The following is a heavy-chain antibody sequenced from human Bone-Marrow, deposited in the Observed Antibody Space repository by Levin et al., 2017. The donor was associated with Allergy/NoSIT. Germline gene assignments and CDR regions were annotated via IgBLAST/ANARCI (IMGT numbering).Heavy chain of an antibody. Sequence: GESLKISCTTSGFTFSSYGFNWVRQAPGQGLEWLGRINVYSGNTHHAQNFQGRLTMTTDTSTNTADMELRSLRSDDTAVYFGVRDGAFSSSWYERHYFDYWGQGTLVTVTS. V-gene: IGHV1-18*01. CDR1: GFTFSSYG. CDR3: VRDGAFSSSWYERHYFDY. D-gene: IGHD2-2*01. CDR2: INVYSGNT. J-gene: IGHJ4*02.